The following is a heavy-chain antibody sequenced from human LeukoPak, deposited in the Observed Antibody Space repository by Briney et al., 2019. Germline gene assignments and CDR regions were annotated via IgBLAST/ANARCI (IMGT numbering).Heavy chain of an antibody. Sequence: SETLSLTCAVSGGSISSSNWWSWVRHPPGKGLEWSGVIYHSGSTNYNPSLTSRVTISVDKSKNQFSLKLSSVTAADTAVYYCARLRKDGPSPYYYYGMDVWGKGTTVTVSS. CDR2: IYHSGST. CDR3: ARLRKDGPSPYYYYGMDV. CDR1: GGSISSSNW. V-gene: IGHV4-4*02. J-gene: IGHJ6*04.